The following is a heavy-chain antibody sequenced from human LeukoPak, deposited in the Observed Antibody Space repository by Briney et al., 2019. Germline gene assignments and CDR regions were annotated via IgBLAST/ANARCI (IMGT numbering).Heavy chain of an antibody. CDR1: GGSFSGYY. CDR2: INHSGST. CDR3: ASQYCLAY. Sequence: SETLSLTCAVYGGSFSGYYWSWIRQPPGKGLEWIGEINHSGSTNYNPSLKSRVTISVDTSKNQFSLKLSSVTAADTAVYYCASQYCLAYWGQGTLVTVSS. D-gene: IGHD2-21*01. V-gene: IGHV4-34*01. J-gene: IGHJ4*02.